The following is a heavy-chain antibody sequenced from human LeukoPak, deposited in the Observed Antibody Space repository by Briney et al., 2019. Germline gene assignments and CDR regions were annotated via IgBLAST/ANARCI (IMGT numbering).Heavy chain of an antibody. CDR3: ARMGWLRASTAGTEYFQH. J-gene: IGHJ1*01. D-gene: IGHD5-12*01. Sequence: ASVKVSCKASGYTFTSYGISWVRQAPGQGLEWMGWISAYNGNTNYAQKLQGRVTMTTDTSTSTAYMELRSLRSDDTAVYYCARMGWLRASTAGTEYFQHWGQGTLVTASS. CDR1: GYTFTSYG. CDR2: ISAYNGNT. V-gene: IGHV1-18*01.